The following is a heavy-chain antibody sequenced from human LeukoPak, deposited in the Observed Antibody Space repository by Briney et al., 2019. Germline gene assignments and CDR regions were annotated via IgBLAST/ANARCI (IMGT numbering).Heavy chain of an antibody. CDR1: GYSFTSYW. CDR3: ARHGQWGPRDYGMDV. CDR2: IYPGDSDT. J-gene: IGHJ6*04. Sequence: GESLKISYKGSGYSFTSYWIGWVRQMPGKGLEWMGIIYPGDSDTRYSPSFQGQVTISADKSISTAYLQWSSLKASDTAMYYCARHGQWGPRDYGMDVWGKGTTVTVSS. D-gene: IGHD6-19*01. V-gene: IGHV5-51*01.